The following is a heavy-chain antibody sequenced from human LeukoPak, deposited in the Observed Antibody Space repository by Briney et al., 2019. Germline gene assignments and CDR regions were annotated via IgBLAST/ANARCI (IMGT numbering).Heavy chain of an antibody. CDR2: IYHGGTT. D-gene: IGHD4-17*01. V-gene: IGHV4-30-2*01. CDR1: GGSISSGDYY. Sequence: SSQTLSLTCTVSGGSISSGDYYWGWIRQPPGKGLEWIANIYHGGTTYDNPSLKSRLTISIDKSKNHFSLELRSVTAADTAVYYCARDRTLTTMTPEAFDIWGQGTMVTVSS. J-gene: IGHJ3*02. CDR3: ARDRTLTTMTPEAFDI.